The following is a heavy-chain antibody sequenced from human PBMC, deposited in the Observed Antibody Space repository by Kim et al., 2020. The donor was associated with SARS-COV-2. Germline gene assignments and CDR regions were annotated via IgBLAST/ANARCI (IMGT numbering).Heavy chain of an antibody. CDR3: ARGFRNDAFDI. V-gene: IGHV4-59*09. Sequence: TTYNPSLKSRVTISVDTSKNQFSLKLSSVTAADTAVYYCARGFRNDAFDIWGQGTMVTVSS. J-gene: IGHJ3*02. CDR2: T.